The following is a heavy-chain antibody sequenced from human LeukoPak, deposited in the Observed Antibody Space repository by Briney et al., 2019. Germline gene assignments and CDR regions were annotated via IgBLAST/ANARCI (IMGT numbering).Heavy chain of an antibody. D-gene: IGHD2-15*01. CDR3: AKNGDRGEYCSGGSCYPYYYYNMDV. Sequence: GGSLRLSCAASGFTFSSFGMSWVRQAPGKGLEWVSAISSTGGTAYYADSVKGRFTISRDNSKNTLYLQMNSLRAEDTAIYYCAKNGDRGEYCSGGSCYPYYYYNMDVWGKGTTVTISS. CDR2: ISSTGGTA. J-gene: IGHJ6*03. V-gene: IGHV3-23*01. CDR1: GFTFSSFG.